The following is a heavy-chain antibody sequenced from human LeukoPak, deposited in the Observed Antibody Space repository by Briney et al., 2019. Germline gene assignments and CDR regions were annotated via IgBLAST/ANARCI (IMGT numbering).Heavy chain of an antibody. J-gene: IGHJ3*02. CDR2: IIPIFGTA. D-gene: IGHD3-3*01. Sequence: SVEVTCKASGGTFSGYAISWVRQAPGQGLEWMGGIIPIFGTANYAQKFQGRVTITTDESTSTAYMELSSLRSEDTAVYYCARDPDYDFWSDSWSAFDIWGQGTMVTVSS. CDR1: GGTFSGYA. CDR3: ARDPDYDFWSDSWSAFDI. V-gene: IGHV1-69*05.